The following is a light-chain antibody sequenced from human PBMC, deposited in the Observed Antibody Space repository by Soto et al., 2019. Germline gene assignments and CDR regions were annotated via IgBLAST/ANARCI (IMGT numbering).Light chain of an antibody. CDR1: SSDVGGYNY. V-gene: IGLV2-14*01. CDR3: SSYTSSTAYV. J-gene: IGLJ1*01. CDR2: EVS. Sequence: QSVRTQPACVSGSPGQAITISCTGTSSDVGGYNYVSWYQLHPGKAPKLMVYEVSNRPSGVSNRFSGSKSGNTASLTISGLQAEDEADYYCSSYTSSTAYVFGTGTKVTVL.